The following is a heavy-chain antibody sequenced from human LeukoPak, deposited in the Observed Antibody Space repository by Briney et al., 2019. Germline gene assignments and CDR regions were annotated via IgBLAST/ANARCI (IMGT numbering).Heavy chain of an antibody. CDR3: AKDGAQYSSGPECDP. D-gene: IGHD6-19*01. CDR1: GLHFSGTA. CDR2: ISHDGMNA. J-gene: IGHJ5*02. V-gene: IGHV3-23*01. Sequence: PGGSLRLSCAASGLHFSGTAMSWVRQARGKGLEWVSAISHDGMNAYYADSVEGRFTISRDNSKKTVSLEMSSLTAADTGVYYCAKDGAQYSSGPECDPRGQGALVTVSP.